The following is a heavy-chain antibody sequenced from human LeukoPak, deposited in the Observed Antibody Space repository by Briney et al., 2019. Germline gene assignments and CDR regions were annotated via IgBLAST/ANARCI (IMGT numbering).Heavy chain of an antibody. CDR3: ARGGDVDTAMGLRAFDI. CDR1: GFTFSSYS. Sequence: GGSLRLSCAASGFTFSSYSMNWVRQAPGKGLEWVSYISSSSSTIYYADSVKGRFTISRDNAKNSLYLQMNSLRAEDTAVYYCARGGDVDTAMGLRAFDIWGQGTMVTVSS. J-gene: IGHJ3*02. CDR2: ISSSSSTI. D-gene: IGHD5-18*01. V-gene: IGHV3-48*04.